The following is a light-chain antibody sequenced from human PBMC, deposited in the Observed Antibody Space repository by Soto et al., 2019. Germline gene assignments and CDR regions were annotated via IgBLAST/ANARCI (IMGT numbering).Light chain of an antibody. CDR1: QSITNY. J-gene: IGKJ5*01. Sequence: DIQMTQSPPSLSASVGDRVTITCRASQSITNYLNWYQQKPGKAPKLLIYAASSLQSGVPSRFSGSGSGTEFTLTISSLQIEDFAIYYCQQSYSTPTFGQGTRLEIK. CDR2: AAS. CDR3: QQSYSTPT. V-gene: IGKV1-39*01.